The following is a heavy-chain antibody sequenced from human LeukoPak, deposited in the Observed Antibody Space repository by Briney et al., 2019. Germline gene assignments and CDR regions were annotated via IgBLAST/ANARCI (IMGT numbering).Heavy chain of an antibody. CDR2: ISAYNGNT. J-gene: IGHJ4*02. CDR1: GYTFTSYG. D-gene: IGHD3-22*01. Sequence: GASVKVSCKASGYTFTSYGISWVRQAPGQGLEWMGWISAYNGNTNYAQKLQGRVTMTTDTSTSTAYMELRSLRSDDTAVYYCARDPRRRYYDRSGYYRWFDYWGPGDLVTVSS. CDR3: ARDPRRRYYDRSGYYRWFDY. V-gene: IGHV1-18*01.